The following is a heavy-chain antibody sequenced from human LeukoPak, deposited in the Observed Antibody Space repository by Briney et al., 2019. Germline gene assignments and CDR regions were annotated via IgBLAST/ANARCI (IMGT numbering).Heavy chain of an antibody. Sequence: PGGSLRLSCAASGFTFSSYAMHWVRQAPGKGLEGVAVISYDGSNKYYADSVKGRFTISRDNSKNTLYLQMNSLRAEDTAVYYCASKEGIVGAYYYMDVWGKGTTVTVSS. J-gene: IGHJ6*03. CDR1: GFTFSSYA. CDR3: ASKEGIVGAYYYMDV. D-gene: IGHD3-10*01. CDR2: ISYDGSNK. V-gene: IGHV3-30-3*01.